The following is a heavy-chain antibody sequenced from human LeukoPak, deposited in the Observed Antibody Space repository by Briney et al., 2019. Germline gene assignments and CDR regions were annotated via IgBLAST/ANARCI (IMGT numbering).Heavy chain of an antibody. V-gene: IGHV3-7*01. D-gene: IGHD6-6*01. J-gene: IGHJ4*02. CDR1: GFTFSSYW. CDR2: IKQDGSEK. CDR3: AREEAEYSSSSDFDY. Sequence: PGGSLRLSCAASGFTFSSYWMSWVRQAPGKGLEWVANIKQDGSEKYYVDSVKGRFTISRDNAKNSLYLQMNSLRAEDTAVYYCAREEAEYSSSSDFDYWGQGTLVTVSS.